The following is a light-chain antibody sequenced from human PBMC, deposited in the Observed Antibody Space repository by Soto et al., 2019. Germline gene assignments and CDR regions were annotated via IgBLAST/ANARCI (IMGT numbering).Light chain of an antibody. CDR3: QQLNSFPIT. V-gene: IGKV1-9*01. CDR2: AAS. CDR1: QGINNF. Sequence: DIQLTQSPSFLSASVGDRVTITCRASQGINNFLGWYKQKPGKGPKLLIYAASALKSGIPSRFSGSGSGTEFTLTITSLQPEDFATYFCQQLNSFPITSGQGTRLEIK. J-gene: IGKJ5*01.